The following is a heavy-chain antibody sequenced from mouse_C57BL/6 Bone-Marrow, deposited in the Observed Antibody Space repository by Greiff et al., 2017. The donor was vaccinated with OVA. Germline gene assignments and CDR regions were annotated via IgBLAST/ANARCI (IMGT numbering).Heavy chain of an antibody. CDR3: ARRDDGYYWYFDV. CDR2: IHPNSGST. CDR1: GYTFTSYW. V-gene: IGHV1-64*01. J-gene: IGHJ1*03. D-gene: IGHD2-3*01. Sequence: QVQLQQPGAELVKPGASVKLSCKASGYTFTSYWMHWVKQRPGQGLEWIGMIHPNSGSTNYNEKFKSKATLTVDKSSSTAYMQLSSLTSEDSAVYFCARRDDGYYWYFDVWGTGTTVTVSS.